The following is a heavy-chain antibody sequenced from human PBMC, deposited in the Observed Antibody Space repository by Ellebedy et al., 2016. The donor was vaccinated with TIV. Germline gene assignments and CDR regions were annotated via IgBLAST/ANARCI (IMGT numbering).Heavy chain of an antibody. V-gene: IGHV4-34*01. CDR2: INRSGST. Sequence: MPSETLSLTCAVYGGSFSDYYWSWIRQPPGKGLEWIGEINRSGSTNYNPSLKSRVTISVDTSKNQFSLKLSSVTAADTAVYYCARGQGTLQYFDWLGHYYYGMDVWGQGTTVTVSS. CDR3: ARGQGTLQYFDWLGHYYYGMDV. J-gene: IGHJ6*02. D-gene: IGHD3-9*01. CDR1: GGSFSDYY.